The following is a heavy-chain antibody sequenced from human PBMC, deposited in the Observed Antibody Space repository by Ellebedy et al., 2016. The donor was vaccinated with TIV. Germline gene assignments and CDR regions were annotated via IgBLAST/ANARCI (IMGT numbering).Heavy chain of an antibody. CDR2: INPSGGST. J-gene: IGHJ6*02. CDR1: GYTFTSYY. Sequence: ASVKVSXXASGYTFTSYYMHWVRQAPGQGLEWMGIINPSGGSTSYAQKFQGRVTMTRDTSTSTVYMELSSLRSEDTAVYYCARDRRGYDYGLGYYGMDVWGQGTTVTVSS. D-gene: IGHD5-12*01. V-gene: IGHV1-46*01. CDR3: ARDRRGYDYGLGYYGMDV.